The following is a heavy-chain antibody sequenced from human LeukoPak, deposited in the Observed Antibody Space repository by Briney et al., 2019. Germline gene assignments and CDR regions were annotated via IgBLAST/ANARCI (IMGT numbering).Heavy chain of an antibody. CDR2: ISGRGGRK. Sequence: GGSLRLSCAASGFTFSSYAMSWVGQAPGKGLEGVSAISGRGGRKYYAHSVKGRFTISRDNSKNTLYLQMNSLRADDTAVYYCAKDPTGVAYYYMDVWGKGTTVTVSS. CDR3: AKDPTGVAYYYMDV. V-gene: IGHV3-23*01. D-gene: IGHD3-3*01. J-gene: IGHJ6*03. CDR1: GFTFSSYA.